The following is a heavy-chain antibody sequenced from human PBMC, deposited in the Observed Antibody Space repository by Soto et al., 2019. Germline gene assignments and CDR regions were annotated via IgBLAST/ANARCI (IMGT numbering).Heavy chain of an antibody. CDR1: GFTFSNAW. D-gene: IGHD2-15*01. CDR3: ESQDCIGGSCPGNYFDY. J-gene: IGHJ4*02. Sequence: EVQLVESGGGLVKPGGSLRLSCAASGFTFSNAWMSWVRQAPGNGLEWVGRIKSKTDGGTTDYAAPVKGRFTISREDSKNTLYLQMNSLKTEDTAVYYCESQDCIGGSCPGNYFDYWGQGTLVTVSS. CDR2: IKSKTDGGTT. V-gene: IGHV3-15*01.